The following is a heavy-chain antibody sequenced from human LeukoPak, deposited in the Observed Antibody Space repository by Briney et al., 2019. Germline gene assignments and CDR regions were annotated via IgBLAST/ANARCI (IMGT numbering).Heavy chain of an antibody. CDR2: IKQDGNEK. CDR3: ARARGNNYGFFDY. Sequence: GGSLRLSCAASGFRFNTYWMSWVRQAPGKGVEWVANIKQDGNEKYYADSVKGRFTISIDNAKNTLYLQMNSLRAEDTAVYYCARARGNNYGFFDYWGQGILVTISS. D-gene: IGHD3/OR15-3a*01. V-gene: IGHV3-7*01. CDR1: GFRFNTYW. J-gene: IGHJ4*02.